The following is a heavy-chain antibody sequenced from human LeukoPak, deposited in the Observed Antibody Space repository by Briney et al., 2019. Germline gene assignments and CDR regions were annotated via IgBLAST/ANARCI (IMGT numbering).Heavy chain of an antibody. CDR3: AKAPPKEHDFWSGYYNYMDV. CDR1: GYTFTSYG. D-gene: IGHD3-3*01. J-gene: IGHJ6*03. V-gene: IGHV1-18*01. CDR2: ISAYNGNT. Sequence: ASVKVSCKASGYTFTSYGISWVRQAPGQGLEWMGWISAYNGNTNYAQKLQSRVTMTTDTSTSTAYMELRSLRSDDTAVYYCAKAPPKEHDFWSGYYNYMDVWGKGTTVTVSS.